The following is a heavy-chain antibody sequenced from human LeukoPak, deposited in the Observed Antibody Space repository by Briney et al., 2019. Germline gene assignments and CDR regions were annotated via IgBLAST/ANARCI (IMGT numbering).Heavy chain of an antibody. J-gene: IGHJ4*02. CDR2: IKRDGSEK. CDR3: EGSAGY. Sequence: PGGSLRLSCAASGFTFSNSWMSWVRQAPGKGLEWVANIKRDGSEKYYVDSVKGRFTISRDNAKSSLFLRMNSLIADDTAVYYCEGSAGYWGQGTLVTVPS. CDR1: GFTFSNSW. V-gene: IGHV3-7*01.